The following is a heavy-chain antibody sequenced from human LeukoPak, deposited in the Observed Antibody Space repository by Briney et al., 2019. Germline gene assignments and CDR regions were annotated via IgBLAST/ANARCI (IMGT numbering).Heavy chain of an antibody. D-gene: IGHD3-9*01. V-gene: IGHV4-34*01. CDR3: ARVLSWGILTGYHDYYFDY. CDR1: GGSFSGYY. Sequence: SETLSLTCAVYGGSFSGYYWSWIRQPPGKGPEWIGEINHSGSTNYNPSLKSRVTISVDTSKNQFSLKLSSVTAADTAVYYCARVLSWGILTGYHDYYFDYWGQGTLVTVSS. J-gene: IGHJ4*02. CDR2: INHSGST.